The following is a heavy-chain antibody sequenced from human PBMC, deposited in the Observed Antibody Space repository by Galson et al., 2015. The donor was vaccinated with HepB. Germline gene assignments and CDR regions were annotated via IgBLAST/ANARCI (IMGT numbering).Heavy chain of an antibody. CDR1: GFTFSSYS. CDR2: ISSNI. J-gene: IGHJ6*03. CDR3: AREISTYTYYYYMDV. D-gene: IGHD2-2*02. V-gene: IGHV3-48*01. Sequence: SLRLSCAASGFTFSSYSMSWVRQAPGKGLEWVSYISSNIYYADSVKGRFTISRDNAKNSLYLQMNSLRAEGTAVYYCAREISTYTYYYYMDVWGKGTTVTVSS.